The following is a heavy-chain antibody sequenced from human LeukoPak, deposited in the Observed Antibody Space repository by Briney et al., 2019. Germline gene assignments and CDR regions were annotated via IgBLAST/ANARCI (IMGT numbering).Heavy chain of an antibody. J-gene: IGHJ4*02. CDR1: GFTFSSYG. CDR3: AKEADFWSGYFDY. D-gene: IGHD3-3*01. Sequence: GGSLRLSCAASGFTFSSYGMHWVRQAPGKGLEWVAFIRYDGSNKYYADSAKGRFTISRDNSKNTLYLQMNSLRAEDTAVYYCAKEADFWSGYFDYWGQGTLVTVSS. CDR2: IRYDGSNK. V-gene: IGHV3-30*02.